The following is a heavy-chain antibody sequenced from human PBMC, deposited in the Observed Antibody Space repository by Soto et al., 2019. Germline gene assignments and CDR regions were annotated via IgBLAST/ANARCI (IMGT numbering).Heavy chain of an antibody. CDR3: ARQGDIYDFGSGYYRSWFDP. J-gene: IGHJ5*02. CDR1: GGSISSSSYY. D-gene: IGHD3-3*01. CDR2: IYYSGST. Sequence: SETLSLTCTVSGGSISSSSYYWGWIRQPPGKGLEWIGSIYYSGSTYYNPSLKSRVTISVDTSKNQFSLKLSSVTAADTAVYYCARQGDIYDFGSGYYRSWFDPWGQGTLVTVSS. V-gene: IGHV4-39*01.